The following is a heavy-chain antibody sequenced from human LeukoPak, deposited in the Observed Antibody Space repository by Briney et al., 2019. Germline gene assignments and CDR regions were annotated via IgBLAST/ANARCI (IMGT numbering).Heavy chain of an antibody. CDR1: GFTFSSYG. CDR2: ISATGGTT. V-gene: IGHV3-23*01. Sequence: QAGGSLRLSCAASGFTFSSYGMSWVRQAPGKGLEWVSAISATGGTTYYADSVKGRFTISRDNAKNSLYLQMNSLRAEDTAVYYCARDCGGDCYPNRGYYYYYMDVWGKGTTVTISS. CDR3: ARDCGGDCYPNRGYYYYYMDV. D-gene: IGHD2-21*02. J-gene: IGHJ6*03.